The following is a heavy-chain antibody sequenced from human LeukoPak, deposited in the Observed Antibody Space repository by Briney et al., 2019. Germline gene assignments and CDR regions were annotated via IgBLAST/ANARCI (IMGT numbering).Heavy chain of an antibody. D-gene: IGHD5-18*01. Sequence: PSETLSLTCAVYGGSFSGHYWSWIRQPPGKGLQWLGEINHTGSTNYYPSLKSRVSISVDTSKNQFSLKLSSVTAADTAVYYCARRYSYGYSGYYFDYWGQGTLVTVSS. J-gene: IGHJ4*02. CDR1: GGSFSGHY. V-gene: IGHV4-34*01. CDR3: ARRYSYGYSGYYFDY. CDR2: INHTGST.